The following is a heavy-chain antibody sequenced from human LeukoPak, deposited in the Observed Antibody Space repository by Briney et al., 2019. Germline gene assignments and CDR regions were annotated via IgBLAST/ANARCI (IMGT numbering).Heavy chain of an antibody. CDR3: ARGLFPARHAKGYAFDI. D-gene: IGHD6-6*01. J-gene: IGHJ3*02. Sequence: ASVKVSCKASGYTFTSYGISWVRQAPGQGLEWMGWMNPNSGNTGYAQKFQGRVTMTRNTSISTAYMELSSLRSEDTAVYYCARGLFPARHAKGYAFDIWGQGTMVTVSS. CDR1: GYTFTSYG. CDR2: MNPNSGNT. V-gene: IGHV1-8*02.